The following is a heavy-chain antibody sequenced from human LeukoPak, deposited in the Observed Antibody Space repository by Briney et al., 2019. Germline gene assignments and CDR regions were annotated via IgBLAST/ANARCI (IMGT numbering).Heavy chain of an antibody. CDR2: IYYSGNT. CDR1: GSSISNYY. V-gene: IGHV4-39*07. D-gene: IGHD3-16*01. Sequence: SETLSLTCTVSGSSISNYYWGWIRQAPGKGLEWIGSIYYSGNTYYNSSLKSRVTISLDTSKNQFSLKLSSVTAADTAVYYCARSRWGMIPSFDYWGQRTLVTVSS. CDR3: ARSRWGMIPSFDY. J-gene: IGHJ4*02.